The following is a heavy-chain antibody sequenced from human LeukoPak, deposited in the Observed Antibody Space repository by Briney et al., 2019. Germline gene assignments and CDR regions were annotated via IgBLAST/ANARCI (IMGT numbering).Heavy chain of an antibody. V-gene: IGHV4-61*02. Sequence: PSETLSLTCTVSGGSISSGSYYWSWIRQPAGKGLEWIGRIYTSGSTNYNPSLKSRVTISVDTSKNQFSLKLSSVTAADTAVYYCASLGDSGSSGAFDIWGQGTMVTVSS. CDR3: ASLGDSGSSGAFDI. CDR1: GGSISSGSYY. D-gene: IGHD1-26*01. J-gene: IGHJ3*02. CDR2: IYTSGST.